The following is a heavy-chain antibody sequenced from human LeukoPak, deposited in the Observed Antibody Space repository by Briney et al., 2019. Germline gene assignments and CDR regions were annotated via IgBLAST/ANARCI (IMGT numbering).Heavy chain of an antibody. J-gene: IGHJ4*02. Sequence: GGSLRLSCAASGFTFSSYWMSWVRQVPGKGLEWVANIKYDGSEKYYVDSVKGRFTISRDNAKNSLYLQMNSLRAEDTALYYCVVLRGNTRFDYWGQGTLVIVSS. CDR1: GFTFSSYW. D-gene: IGHD3-16*01. V-gene: IGHV3-7*01. CDR2: IKYDGSEK. CDR3: VVLRGNTRFDY.